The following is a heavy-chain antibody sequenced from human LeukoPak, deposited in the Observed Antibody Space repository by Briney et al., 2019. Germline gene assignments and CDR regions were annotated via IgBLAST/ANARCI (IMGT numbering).Heavy chain of an antibody. CDR1: GYTFTGYY. Sequence: ASVKVSCKASGYTFTGYYMHWVRQAPGQGLEWMGWINPNSGGTNYAQKFQGRVTITTDESTSTAYMELSSLRSEDTAVYYCARNEPNDYGDSGYFDYWGQGTLVTVSS. CDR2: INPNSGGT. CDR3: ARNEPNDYGDSGYFDY. J-gene: IGHJ4*02. V-gene: IGHV1-2*02. D-gene: IGHD4-17*01.